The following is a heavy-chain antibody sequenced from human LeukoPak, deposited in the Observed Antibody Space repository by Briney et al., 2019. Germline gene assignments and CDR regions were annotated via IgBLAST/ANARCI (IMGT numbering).Heavy chain of an antibody. V-gene: IGHV4-39*07. D-gene: IGHD1-26*01. CDR2: INYSGKT. CDR3: ARDIDDVGALFDF. CDR1: DDSINNDRYF. J-gene: IGHJ4*02. Sequence: PSETLSLTCSISDDSINNDRYFWAWIRQPPGKGLEWIASINYSGKTYYNPSLISRLIISVDTAKRQFSLKLTSVTAADTDLYFCARDIDDVGALFDFWGQGTLVTVSS.